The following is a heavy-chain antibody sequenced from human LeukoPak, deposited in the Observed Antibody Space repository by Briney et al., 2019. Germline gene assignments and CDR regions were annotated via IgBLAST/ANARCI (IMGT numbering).Heavy chain of an antibody. CDR3: ARDDRMTTVTRSHNWFDP. V-gene: IGHV1-18*01. CDR2: ISAYNGNT. J-gene: IGHJ5*02. CDR1: GYTFTSYG. Sequence: GESLKISCKGSGYTFTSYGISWVRQAPGQGLEWMGWISAYNGNTNYAQKLQGRVTMTTDTSTSTAFMELRSLRSDDTAVYYCARDDRMTTVTRSHNWFDPWGQGTLVTVSS. D-gene: IGHD4-17*01.